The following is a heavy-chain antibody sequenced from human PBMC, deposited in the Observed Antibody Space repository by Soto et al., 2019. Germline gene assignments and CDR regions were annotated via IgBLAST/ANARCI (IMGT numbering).Heavy chain of an antibody. Sequence: QVQLVESGGGVVQPGRSLSLSCAASGFTFSSYAMHWVRQAPGKGLEWVAVISYDGSNKYYADSVKGRFTISRDNSKNTLYLQMISLRAEDTAVYYCARGPVRFLEWLDYWGQGTLVTVSS. V-gene: IGHV3-30-3*01. D-gene: IGHD3-3*01. CDR3: ARGPVRFLEWLDY. CDR1: GFTFSSYA. CDR2: ISYDGSNK. J-gene: IGHJ4*02.